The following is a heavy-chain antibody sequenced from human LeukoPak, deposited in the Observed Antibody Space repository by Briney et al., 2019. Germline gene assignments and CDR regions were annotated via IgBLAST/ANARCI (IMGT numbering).Heavy chain of an antibody. CDR1: GGTFSSYA. V-gene: IGHV1-69*13. CDR2: IFPIYGTA. Sequence: SAVTVSCKASGGTFSSYAISWLGQAPGQGLAWMGGIFPIYGTANYAQKLQGRITLTAHESTNTAHLELSSLNHVDPAGAYLGGVVKDFGVVMDYYYYYYMDVGGKGTTVTVS. J-gene: IGHJ6*03. D-gene: IGHD3-3*01. CDR3: GGVVKDFGVVMDYYYYYYMDV.